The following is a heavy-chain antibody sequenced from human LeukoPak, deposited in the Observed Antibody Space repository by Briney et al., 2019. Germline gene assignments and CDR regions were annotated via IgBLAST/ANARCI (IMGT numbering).Heavy chain of an antibody. CDR1: GGSISSYY. Sequence: SETLSLTCTVSGGSISSYYWSWIRQPAGKGLEWIGRIYTSGSTNYNPSLKSRVTISVDKSKNQFSLKLSSVTAADTAVYYCAREGYSSGWYRYYFDYWGQGTLVTVSS. J-gene: IGHJ4*02. CDR2: IYTSGST. D-gene: IGHD6-19*01. CDR3: AREGYSSGWYRYYFDY. V-gene: IGHV4-4*07.